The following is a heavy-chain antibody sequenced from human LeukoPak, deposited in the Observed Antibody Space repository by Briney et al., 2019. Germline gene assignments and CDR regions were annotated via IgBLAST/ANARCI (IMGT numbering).Heavy chain of an antibody. Sequence: GGSLRLSCAASGFTVSSNYMSWVRQAPGKVLEWVSVIYSGGSTYYADSVKGRFTISRDNSKNTLYLQMNSLRAEDTAVYYCARVAADTVYYYYYYYMDVWGKGTTVTISS. CDR3: ARVAADTVYYYYYYYMDV. CDR1: GFTVSSNY. CDR2: IYSGGST. D-gene: IGHD2-15*01. V-gene: IGHV3-66*01. J-gene: IGHJ6*03.